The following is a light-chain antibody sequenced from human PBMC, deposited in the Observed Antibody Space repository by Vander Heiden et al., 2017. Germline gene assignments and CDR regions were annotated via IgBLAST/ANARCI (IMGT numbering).Light chain of an antibody. CDR3: QQNYSTLSLT. CDR1: QSISSY. J-gene: IGKJ5*01. Sequence: DIQMTQSPSSLSASVGDRVTLTCRASQSISSYLNWYQQKPGKAPKLLIYAASSLQGAVASRFSGSGSWTDFTLSISSRQQDDFTTYYFQQNYSTLSLTFGRGTQVEI. V-gene: IGKV1-39*01. CDR2: AAS.